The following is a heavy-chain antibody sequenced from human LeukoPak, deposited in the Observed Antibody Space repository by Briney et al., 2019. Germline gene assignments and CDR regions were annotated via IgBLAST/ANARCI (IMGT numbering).Heavy chain of an antibody. Sequence: GGSLRLSCAASGFTFSSYGMHWVRQAPGKGLEWVAVISYDGSNKYYADSVKGRFTISRDNSKNTLYLQMNSLRAEDTAVYYCAKDSNSGNLLSYGMDVWGQGTTVTVSS. CDR2: ISYDGSNK. D-gene: IGHD5-12*01. V-gene: IGHV3-30*18. J-gene: IGHJ6*02. CDR3: AKDSNSGNLLSYGMDV. CDR1: GFTFSSYG.